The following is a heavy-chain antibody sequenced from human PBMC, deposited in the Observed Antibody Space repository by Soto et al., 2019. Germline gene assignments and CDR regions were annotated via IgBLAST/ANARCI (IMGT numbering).Heavy chain of an antibody. CDR1: GFTFSSYA. CDR3: AKGYCSSTSCSPNWFDP. D-gene: IGHD2-2*01. V-gene: IGHV3-23*01. J-gene: IGHJ5*02. CDR2: ISGSGGST. Sequence: EVQLLESGGGLVQPGGSLRLSCAPSGFTFSSYAMSWVRQAPGKGLEWVSAISGSGGSTYYADSVKGRFTISRDNSKNTLYLQMNSLRAEDTAVYYCAKGYCSSTSCSPNWFDPWGQGTLVTVSS.